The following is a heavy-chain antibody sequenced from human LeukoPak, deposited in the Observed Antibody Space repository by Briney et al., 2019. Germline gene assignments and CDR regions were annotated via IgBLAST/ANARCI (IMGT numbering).Heavy chain of an antibody. Sequence: SETLSLTCTVSGGSISSYYWSWIRQPPGKGLEWIGFIYYSGSTNDNPSLRSRVTISVDTSKKQFSLKLSSVTAADTAVYYCAGGESPNYYFDYWGQGILVTVSS. CDR2: IYYSGST. CDR3: AGGESPNYYFDY. V-gene: IGHV4-59*01. D-gene: IGHD3-10*01. CDR1: GGSISSYY. J-gene: IGHJ4*02.